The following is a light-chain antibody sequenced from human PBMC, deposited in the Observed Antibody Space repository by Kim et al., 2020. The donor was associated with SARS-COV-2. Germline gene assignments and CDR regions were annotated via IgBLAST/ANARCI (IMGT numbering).Light chain of an antibody. V-gene: IGKV1-5*01. J-gene: IGKJ4*01. CDR2: DAS. CDR3: QQYDDNLLT. Sequence: DIQMTQSPSTLSASVGDRVTMTCRASQTISTWLSWYQQKPGKAPKLLIYDASILETGVPSRFSGSGSGTEFTLTISSLQPDDFATYYCQQYDDNLLTFGGGTKVDIK. CDR1: QTISTW.